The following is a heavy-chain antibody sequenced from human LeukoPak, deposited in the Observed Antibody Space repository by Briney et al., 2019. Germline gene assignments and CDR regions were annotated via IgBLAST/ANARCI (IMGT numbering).Heavy chain of an antibody. D-gene: IGHD5-24*01. Sequence: PGGSLRLSCAASGFTFSDYYMSWIRQAPGKGLEWVSYISRNGSTIYYADSGKGRFTISRDNAKNSLYLQMNSLRAEDTAVYYCARDGYNSHFDYWGQGTLVTVSS. CDR3: ARDGYNSHFDY. CDR1: GFTFSDYY. CDR2: ISRNGSTI. J-gene: IGHJ4*02. V-gene: IGHV3-11*04.